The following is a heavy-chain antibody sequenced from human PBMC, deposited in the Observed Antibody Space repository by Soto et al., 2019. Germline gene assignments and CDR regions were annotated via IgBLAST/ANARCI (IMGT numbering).Heavy chain of an antibody. D-gene: IGHD6-19*01. J-gene: IGHJ5*02. V-gene: IGHV4-59*01. Sequence: PSETLSLTCTVSGGSISSYYWSWIRQPPGKGLEWIGYIYYSGSTNYNPSLKSRVTISVDTSKNQFSLKLSSVTAADTAVYYCARGRIYSSGWPNWFDPWGQGTLVTVSS. CDR3: ARGRIYSSGWPNWFDP. CDR1: GGSISSYY. CDR2: IYYSGST.